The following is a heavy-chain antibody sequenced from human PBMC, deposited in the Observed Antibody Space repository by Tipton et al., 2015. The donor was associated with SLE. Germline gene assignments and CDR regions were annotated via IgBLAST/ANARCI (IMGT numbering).Heavy chain of an antibody. Sequence: TLSLTCTVSGGSISSYYWSWIRQPAGGGLEWIGRIYNNVNNNYNPSLKSRVTMSVDTSKNHVPLKLNPVTAADTAVYDCAREFLNPVTTVHYDFDLWGRGTLVTVSS. CDR1: GGSISSYY. CDR3: AREFLNPVTTVHYDFDL. J-gene: IGHJ2*01. V-gene: IGHV4-4*07. CDR2: IYNNVNN. D-gene: IGHD4-11*01.